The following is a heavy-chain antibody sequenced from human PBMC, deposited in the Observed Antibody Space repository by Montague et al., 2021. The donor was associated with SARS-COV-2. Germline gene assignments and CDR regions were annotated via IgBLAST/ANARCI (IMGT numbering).Heavy chain of an antibody. J-gene: IGHJ4*02. D-gene: IGHD3-10*01. CDR3: ARGARQGYGFRLGSFDS. Sequence: SETLSLTCTVSGYSISSGYYWNWIRQPPGKGLEWIGEINHSGSTNYNPSLKSRVTMSVDTSKNQFSLKLSSVTAADTAVYYCARGARQGYGFRLGSFDSWGQGTLVTVSS. CDR1: GYSISSGYY. V-gene: IGHV4-38-2*02. CDR2: INHSGST.